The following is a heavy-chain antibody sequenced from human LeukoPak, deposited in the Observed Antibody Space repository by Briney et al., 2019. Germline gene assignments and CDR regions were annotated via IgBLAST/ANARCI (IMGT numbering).Heavy chain of an antibody. V-gene: IGHV4-59*08. CDR2: IYYSGST. CDR3: ATHYGGNSYDAFDI. J-gene: IGHJ3*02. Sequence: SETPSLTCTVSGGSISSYYWSWIRQPPGKGLEWIGYIYYSGSTNYNPSLKSRVTISVDTSKNQFSLKLSSVTAADTAVYYCATHYGGNSYDAFDIWGQGTMVTVSS. D-gene: IGHD4-23*01. CDR1: GGSISSYY.